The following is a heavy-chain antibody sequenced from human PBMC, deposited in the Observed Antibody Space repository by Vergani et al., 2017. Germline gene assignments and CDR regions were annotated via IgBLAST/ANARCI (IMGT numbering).Heavy chain of an antibody. CDR2: ISYDGSNK. D-gene: IGHD3-22*01. CDR1: GFTFSSYA. V-gene: IGHV3-30-3*01. J-gene: IGHJ6*03. CDR3: ARDYYYDSSGYYNYYYYYYRDV. Sequence: QVQLVESGGGVVQPGRSLRLSCTASGFTFSSYAMHWVRQAPGKGLEWVAVISYDGSNKYYANSVKGRSTISRDNSKNTLYRQMNSLIAEDTAVYYCARDYYYDSSGYYNYYYYYYRDVWGKGP.